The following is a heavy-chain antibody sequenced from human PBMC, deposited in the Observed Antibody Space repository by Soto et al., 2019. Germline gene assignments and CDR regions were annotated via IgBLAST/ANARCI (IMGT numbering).Heavy chain of an antibody. V-gene: IGHV3-21*06. CDR3: ARDLSIIGTTYYYGMDV. Sequence: GGSLRLSCAASGFTFSYFTLNWVRQAPGKGLEWVSSISSSSNDIYYADSVKGRFTISRDNAKNSLYLQMNSLRAEDTAVYYCARDLSIIGTTYYYGMDVWGQGTTVTVSS. CDR2: ISSSSNDI. D-gene: IGHD1-20*01. J-gene: IGHJ6*02. CDR1: GFTFSYFT.